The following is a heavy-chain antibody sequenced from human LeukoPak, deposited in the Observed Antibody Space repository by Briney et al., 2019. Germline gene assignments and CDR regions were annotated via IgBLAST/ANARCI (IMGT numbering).Heavy chain of an antibody. CDR3: ARDGGSSGYYYYFDY. CDR1: GFTFSSYG. CDR2: IWYDGSNK. V-gene: IGHV3-33*01. J-gene: IGHJ4*02. Sequence: GGSLRLSCAASGFTFSSYGMHWVRQAPGKGLEWVAVIWYDGSNKYYADSVKGRFTISRDNSKITLYLQMNSLRAEDTAVYYCARDGGSSGYYYYFDYWGQGTLVTVSS. D-gene: IGHD3-22*01.